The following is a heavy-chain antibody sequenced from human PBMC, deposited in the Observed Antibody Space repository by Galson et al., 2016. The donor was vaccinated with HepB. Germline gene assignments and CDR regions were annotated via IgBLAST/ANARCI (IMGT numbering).Heavy chain of an antibody. Sequence: SGAEVKKPGESLKISCKASGYTFSNYWIGWVRQMPGKGLEWMGIIYSGDSDTRYSPSFQGQVTISADKSISTAYLQWSSLQASDTAIYYCATPLGRGFFDWLLYADLWGQGTLVTVSS. CDR3: ATPLGRGFFDWLLYADL. D-gene: IGHD3-9*01. J-gene: IGHJ5*02. V-gene: IGHV5-51*01. CDR2: IYSGDSDT. CDR1: GYTFSNYW.